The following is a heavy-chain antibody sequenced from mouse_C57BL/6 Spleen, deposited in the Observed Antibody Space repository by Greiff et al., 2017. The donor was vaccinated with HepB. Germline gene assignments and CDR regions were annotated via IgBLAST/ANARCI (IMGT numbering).Heavy chain of an antibody. V-gene: IGHV1-69*01. Sequence: VQLQQPGAELVMPGASVKLSCKASGYTFTSYWMHWVKQRPGQGLEWIGEIDPSDSYTNYNQKFKGKSTLTVDKSSSTAYMQLSSLTSEDSAVYYCARMRYSNAWFAYWGQGTLVTVSA. CDR2: IDPSDSYT. J-gene: IGHJ3*01. CDR1: GYTFTSYW. D-gene: IGHD2-5*01. CDR3: ARMRYSNAWFAY.